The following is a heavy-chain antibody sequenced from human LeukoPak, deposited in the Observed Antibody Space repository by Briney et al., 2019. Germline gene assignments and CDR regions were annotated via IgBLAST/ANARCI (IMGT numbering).Heavy chain of an antibody. CDR3: ARVAHSSSSGY. V-gene: IGHV3-48*04. CDR1: GFTFSSYS. D-gene: IGHD6-6*01. CDR2: ISSSSSTI. J-gene: IGHJ4*01. Sequence: GGSLRLSCAASGFTFSSYSMNWVRQAPGKGLEWVSYISSSSSTIYYADSVKGRFTISRDNAKNSLYLQMNSLRAEDTAVYYCARVAHSSSSGYWGQGTLVTVFS.